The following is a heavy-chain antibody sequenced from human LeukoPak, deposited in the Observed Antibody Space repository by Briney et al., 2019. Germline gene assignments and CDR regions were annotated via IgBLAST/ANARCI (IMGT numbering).Heavy chain of an antibody. J-gene: IGHJ5*02. CDR2: INPSGGST. D-gene: IGHD3-22*01. Sequence: ASVKVSCKASGYTFTSYYMHWVRQAPGQGLEWMGIINPSGGSTSYAQKFQGRVTMTRDTSTSTVYMELSSLRSEDTAVYYCARDGDYYDSSGYSNNWFDPWGQGTLVTVSS. V-gene: IGHV1-46*01. CDR1: GYTFTSYY. CDR3: ARDGDYYDSSGYSNNWFDP.